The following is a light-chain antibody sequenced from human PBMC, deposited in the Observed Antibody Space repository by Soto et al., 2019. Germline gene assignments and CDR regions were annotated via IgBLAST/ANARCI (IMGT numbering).Light chain of an antibody. CDR1: QSVSIK. CDR2: GAS. CDR3: QQYGNWLWT. Sequence: EVVMTQSPATLSVSPGEGATLSCRASQSVSIKLTWYQQKPGQAPRLLIFGASTRATGIPDRFSGSGSGTEFTLIISRLQSEDPAVYYCQQYGNWLWTFGQGTKVDIK. J-gene: IGKJ1*01. V-gene: IGKV3-15*01.